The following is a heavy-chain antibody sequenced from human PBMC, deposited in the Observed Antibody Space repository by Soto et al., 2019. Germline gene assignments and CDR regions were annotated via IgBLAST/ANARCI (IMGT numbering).Heavy chain of an antibody. V-gene: IGHV3-23*01. CDR3: TTIQATPYFRRDFEI. CDR1: GFAFSSQD. Sequence: VQLMESGGDFVQPGGSLRLSCAASGFAFSSQDMTWVRQAPGKGLDWVSSISGSGGRTSFADSVKGRFTISRDNSQNTLYLQVTSLRVEDEAIYYFTTIQATPYFRRDFEIWGPGTMVTVSS. D-gene: IGHD3-3*01. CDR2: ISGSGGRT. J-gene: IGHJ3*02.